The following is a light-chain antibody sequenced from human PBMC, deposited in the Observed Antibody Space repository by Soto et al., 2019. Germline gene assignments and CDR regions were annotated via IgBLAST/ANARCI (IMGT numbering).Light chain of an antibody. CDR1: QDISNY. V-gene: IGKV1-16*01. CDR3: QQYHSYPIT. J-gene: IGKJ5*01. Sequence: DIQMTQSPSSLSASVGDRLTITCRASQDISNYLAWVQQKPGKAPKSLIYAASSLQSGVTSRFSGSGSGTDFALTIGSVQSEHFATYHCQQYHSYPITLGQGTRLEI. CDR2: AAS.